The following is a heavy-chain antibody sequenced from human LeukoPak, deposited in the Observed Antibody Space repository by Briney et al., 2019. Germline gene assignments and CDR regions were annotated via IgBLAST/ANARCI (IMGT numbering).Heavy chain of an antibody. V-gene: IGHV4-61*05. Sequence: SETLSLTCTLSGGSISSSSYCWGWVRQSPGKGLEWIGYIYYSGSTNYNPSLKSRVTISVDTSKNQFSLKLSSVTAADTAVYYCARAEYSGYDFDYWGQGTLVTVSS. J-gene: IGHJ4*02. D-gene: IGHD5-12*01. CDR1: GGSISSSSYC. CDR2: IYYSGST. CDR3: ARAEYSGYDFDY.